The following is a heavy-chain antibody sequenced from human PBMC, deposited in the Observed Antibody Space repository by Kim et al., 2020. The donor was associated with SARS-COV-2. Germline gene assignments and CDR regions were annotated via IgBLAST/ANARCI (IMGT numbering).Heavy chain of an antibody. CDR1: GFTFSSYG. J-gene: IGHJ5*02. CDR2: IWYDGSNK. D-gene: IGHD3-16*02. CDR3: ARGGLVSGSYPGWFDP. Sequence: GGSLRLSCAASGFTFSSYGMHWVRQAPGKGLEWVAVIWYDGSNKYYADSVKGRFTISRDNSKNTLYLQMNSLRAEDTAVYYCARGGLVSGSYPGWFDPWGQGTLVTVSS. V-gene: IGHV3-33*01.